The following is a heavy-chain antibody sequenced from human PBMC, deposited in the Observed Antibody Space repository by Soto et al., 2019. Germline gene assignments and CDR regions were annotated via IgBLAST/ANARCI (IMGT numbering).Heavy chain of an antibody. CDR3: AKDRGHIVVVTAILFDY. J-gene: IGHJ4*02. CDR1: RFTFSSYA. D-gene: IGHD2-21*02. Sequence: EVQLLESGGGLVQPGGSLRLSCAASRFTFSSYAMSWVRQAPGKGLEWVSTISGSGVSTYYADSVKGRFTISRDNSKNTLYLQLNSLRAEDTALYYCAKDRGHIVVVTAILFDYWGQGTLVTVSS. CDR2: ISGSGVST. V-gene: IGHV3-23*01.